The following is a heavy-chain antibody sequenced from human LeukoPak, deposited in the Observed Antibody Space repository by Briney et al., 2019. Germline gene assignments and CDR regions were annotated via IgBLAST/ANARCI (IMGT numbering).Heavy chain of an antibody. CDR3: ARAPSEIGGYYPEYFRH. Sequence: GGSLRLSCAASGFTFSTYWMHWVRQAPGKGLVWVSRIKSDGSTNYADSVKGRFTISRDNAKNTVSLQMNSLRAEDTGVYYCARAPSEIGGYYPEYFRHWGQGTLATVSS. D-gene: IGHD3-22*01. CDR2: IKSDGST. J-gene: IGHJ1*01. V-gene: IGHV3-74*01. CDR1: GFTFSTYW.